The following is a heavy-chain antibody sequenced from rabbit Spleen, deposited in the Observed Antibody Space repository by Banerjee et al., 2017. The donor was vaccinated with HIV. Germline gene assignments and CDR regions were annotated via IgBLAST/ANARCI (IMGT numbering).Heavy chain of an antibody. Sequence: QQQLEESGGGLVKPGGSLTLTCTASGVSFSSRYVICWVRQAPGKGLEWITCINMVTGKTYYASWAKGRFIIARTSSTKVTLQMTSLTAADTATYFCARDMGAVSGRYFSSWGPGTLVTVS. J-gene: IGHJ4*01. V-gene: IGHV1S45*01. CDR2: INMVTGKT. CDR1: GVSFSSRYV. CDR3: ARDMGAVSGRYFSS. D-gene: IGHD4-2*01.